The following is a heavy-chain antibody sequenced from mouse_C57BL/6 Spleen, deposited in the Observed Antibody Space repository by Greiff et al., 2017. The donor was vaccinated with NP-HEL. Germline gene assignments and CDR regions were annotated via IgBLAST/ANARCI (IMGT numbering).Heavy chain of an antibody. CDR3: ARSLITTVVEFDY. Sequence: QVQLQQSGTELVKPGASVKLSCKASGYTFTSYWMHWVKQRPGQGLEWIGNINPSNGGTNYNEKFKSKATLTVDKSSSTAYMQLSSLTSEDSAVYYCARSLITTVVEFDYWGQGTTLTVSS. CDR2: INPSNGGT. J-gene: IGHJ2*01. D-gene: IGHD1-1*01. CDR1: GYTFTSYW. V-gene: IGHV1-53*01.